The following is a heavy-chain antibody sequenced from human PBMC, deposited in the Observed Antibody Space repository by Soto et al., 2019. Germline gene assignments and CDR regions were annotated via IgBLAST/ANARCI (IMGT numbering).Heavy chain of an antibody. V-gene: IGHV4-39*01. J-gene: IGHJ6*02. CDR2: IYYSGRP. Sequence: SETLSLTCTVSGGSISTYYWGWILQPPGQWQESIGSIYYSGRPYYNPSLKSRVTISVDTSNNQFSLKLSSVTAADTAVYYCARKAAGSIYYYYYYGMDVWGQGTTVTVSS. CDR1: GGSISTYY. D-gene: IGHD6-13*01. CDR3: ARKAAGSIYYYYYYGMDV.